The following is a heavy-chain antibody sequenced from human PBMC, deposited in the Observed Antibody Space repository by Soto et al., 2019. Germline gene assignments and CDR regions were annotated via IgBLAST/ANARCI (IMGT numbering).Heavy chain of an antibody. D-gene: IGHD6-13*01. V-gene: IGHV3-9*01. CDR2: ISWNSGSI. Sequence: GGSLRLSCAASGFTFDDYAMHWVRQAPGKGLEWVSGISWNSGSIGYADSVKGRFTISRDNAKNSLYLQMNSLRAEDTALYYCAKGAPNLIHSSSWYVFDYWGQGTLVTVSS. J-gene: IGHJ4*02. CDR3: AKGAPNLIHSSSWYVFDY. CDR1: GFTFDDYA.